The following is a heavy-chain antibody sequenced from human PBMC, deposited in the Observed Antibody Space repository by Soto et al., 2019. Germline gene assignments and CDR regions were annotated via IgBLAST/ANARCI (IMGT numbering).Heavy chain of an antibody. V-gene: IGHV3-11*01. CDR2: ISSSGSTI. J-gene: IGHJ2*01. CDR1: GFTFSDYY. Sequence: QVQLVESGGGLVKPGGSLRLSCAASGFTFSDYYMSWIRQAPGKGLEWVSYISSSGSTIYYADSVKGRFTISRDNAKNSLYLQMNSLRAEDTAVYYCAREMYYDILTGYYTPFGYWYFDLWGRGTLVTVSS. CDR3: AREMYYDILTGYYTPFGYWYFDL. D-gene: IGHD3-9*01.